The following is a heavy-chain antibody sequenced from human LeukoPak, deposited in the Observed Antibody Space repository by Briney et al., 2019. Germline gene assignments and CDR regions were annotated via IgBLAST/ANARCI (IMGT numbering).Heavy chain of an antibody. CDR3: AKEEGWGVNSFDM. D-gene: IGHD1-26*01. J-gene: IGHJ3*02. Sequence: GRSLRLSCAASGFSFSNYGMNWVRQAPGKGPEWVAIISSDGRTQIYTDSVKGRFTISRDNLKKTLNLQMDYLEAEDTAVYYCAKEEGWGVNSFDMWGQGTMVTVSS. CDR2: ISSDGRTQ. V-gene: IGHV3-30*18. CDR1: GFSFSNYG.